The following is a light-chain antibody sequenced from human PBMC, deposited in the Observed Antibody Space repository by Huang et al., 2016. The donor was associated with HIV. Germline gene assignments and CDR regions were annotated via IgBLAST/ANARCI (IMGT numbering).Light chain of an antibody. Sequence: DIVMTQSPPSLPVTPGEPASISCRSSQSLLDGNGYNYLDWYLQKPGRSPQLLIYLGSTRASGVPDRFSGSGSGTDFALKISRVEAEDVGIYYCMQTVQIPLTFGGGTKVDIK. CDR3: MQTVQIPLT. J-gene: IGKJ4*01. V-gene: IGKV2-28*01. CDR2: LGS. CDR1: QSLLDGNGYNY.